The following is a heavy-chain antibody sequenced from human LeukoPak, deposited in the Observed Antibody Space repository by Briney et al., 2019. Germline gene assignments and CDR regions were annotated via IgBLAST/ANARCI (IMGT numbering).Heavy chain of an antibody. J-gene: IGHJ4*02. CDR1: GFTFSSYG. V-gene: IGHV3-33*01. D-gene: IGHD3-9*01. CDR2: IWYDGSNK. Sequence: PGRSLRLSCAASGFTFSSYGMHWVRQAPGKGLEWVAVIWYDGSNKYYADSVKGRFTISRDNSKNTLYLQMNSLRAEDTAVYYCARDQSGPWFSYWGQGTLVTVSS. CDR3: ARDQSGPWFSY.